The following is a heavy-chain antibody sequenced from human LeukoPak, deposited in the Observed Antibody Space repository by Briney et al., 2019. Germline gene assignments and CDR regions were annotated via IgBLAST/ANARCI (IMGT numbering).Heavy chain of an antibody. V-gene: IGHV1-69*13. CDR2: IIPIFGTA. J-gene: IGHJ4*02. D-gene: IGHD3-3*01. Sequence: SVKVSCKASGGTFSSYAISWVRQAPGQGLEWMGGIIPIFGTANYAQKFQGRVTITADESTSTAYTELSSLRSEDTAVYYCAIGFWSGYYQFDYWGQGTLVTVSS. CDR3: AIGFWSGYYQFDY. CDR1: GGTFSSYA.